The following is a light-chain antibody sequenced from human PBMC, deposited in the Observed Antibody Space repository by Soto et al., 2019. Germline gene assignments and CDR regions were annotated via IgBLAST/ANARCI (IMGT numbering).Light chain of an antibody. CDR1: QGISSA. CDR2: DAS. CDR3: QQFNNYPFT. Sequence: AIQLPQSPSSPSASVGDRVTITCRASQGISSALAWYQKKPGKAPKLLIYDASSLESGVPSRFSGSGSGTDFTLTISSLQPEEFATYDCQQFNNYPFTFGGGTKVDIK. V-gene: IGKV1D-13*01. J-gene: IGKJ4*01.